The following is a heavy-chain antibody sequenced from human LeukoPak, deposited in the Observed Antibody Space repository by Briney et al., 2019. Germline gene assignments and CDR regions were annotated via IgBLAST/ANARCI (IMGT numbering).Heavy chain of an antibody. J-gene: IGHJ3*02. CDR3: VRERARDAFDI. CDR2: INHSGST. D-gene: IGHD1-1*01. Sequence: SETLSLTCAVYGGSFSGYYWSWIRQPPGKGLEWIGEINHSGSTNYNPSLKSRVTISVDTSKNQFSLKLSSVTAADTAVYYCVRERARDAFDIWGQGTMVTVSS. CDR1: GGSFSGYY. V-gene: IGHV4-34*01.